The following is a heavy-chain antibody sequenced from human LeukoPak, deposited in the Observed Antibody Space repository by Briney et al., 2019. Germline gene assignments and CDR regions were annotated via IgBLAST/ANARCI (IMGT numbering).Heavy chain of an antibody. Sequence: GGSLTLSCAASGFTFSSYGMHWVRQAPGKGLEWVAVISYDGSNKYYADSVKGRFTISRDNSKNTLYLQMNSLRAEDTAVYYCAKNVPQPYYYYMDVWGKGTTVTVSS. CDR2: ISYDGSNK. CDR1: GFTFSSYG. V-gene: IGHV3-30*18. D-gene: IGHD2-2*01. J-gene: IGHJ6*03. CDR3: AKNVPQPYYYYMDV.